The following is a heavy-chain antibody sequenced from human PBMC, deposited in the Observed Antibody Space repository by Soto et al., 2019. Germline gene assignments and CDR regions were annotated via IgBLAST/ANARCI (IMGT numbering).Heavy chain of an antibody. CDR1: GGSVCSYY. CDR2: IYYSGST. Sequence: SETLSLTCTVSGGSVCSYYWSWIRQQPGKGLEWIGYIYYSGSTYYNPSLKSRVTISVDTSKNQFSLKLSSVTAADTAVYYCARWGGYCSSTSCSNFDYWGQGTLVTVSS. D-gene: IGHD2-2*03. J-gene: IGHJ4*02. CDR3: ARWGGYCSSTSCSNFDY. V-gene: IGHV4-59*02.